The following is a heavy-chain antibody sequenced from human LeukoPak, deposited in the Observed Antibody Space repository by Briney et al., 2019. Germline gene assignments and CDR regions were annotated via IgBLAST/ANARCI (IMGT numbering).Heavy chain of an antibody. D-gene: IGHD1-26*01. CDR2: ISAYNGNT. Sequence: GASVKVSCKASSYTFTSYGISWVRQAPGQGLEWMGWISAYNGNTNYAQKLQGRVTTTTDTSTSTAYMELRSLRSDDTAVYYCARIIPGKGSGIVGASIHAFDIWGQGTMVTVSS. J-gene: IGHJ3*02. V-gene: IGHV1-18*01. CDR1: SYTFTSYG. CDR3: ARIIPGKGSGIVGASIHAFDI.